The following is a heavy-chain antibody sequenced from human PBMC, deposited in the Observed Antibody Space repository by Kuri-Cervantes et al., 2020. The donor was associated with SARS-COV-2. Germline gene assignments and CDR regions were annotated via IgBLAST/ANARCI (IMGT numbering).Heavy chain of an antibody. CDR1: GGSFSGYY. J-gene: IGHJ4*02. Sequence: GSLRLFCAVYGGSFSGYYWSWIRQPPGKGLEWIGEINHSGSTNYNPSLKSRVTISVDTSKNQFSLKLSSVTAADTAVYYCARDGDLLWFGDWGQGTLVTVSS. CDR2: INHSGST. V-gene: IGHV4-34*01. D-gene: IGHD3-10*01. CDR3: ARDGDLLWFGD.